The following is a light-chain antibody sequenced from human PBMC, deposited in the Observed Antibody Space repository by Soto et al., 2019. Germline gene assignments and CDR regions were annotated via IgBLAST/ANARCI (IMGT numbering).Light chain of an antibody. J-gene: IGKJ1*01. Sequence: DTEMTQSPSSLSASVGDRVTITCRASQSISSYLNWYQQKPGNAPNLLIYAASTLQSGVPSRFSSYGSETDFTLTISNLQAEDFATYYCQQSYTTPRTFGQGNKVDIK. CDR1: QSISSY. CDR3: QQSYTTPRT. V-gene: IGKV1-39*01. CDR2: AAS.